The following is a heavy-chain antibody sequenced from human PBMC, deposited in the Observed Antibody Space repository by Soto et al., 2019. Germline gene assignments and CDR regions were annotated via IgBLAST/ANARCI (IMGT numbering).Heavy chain of an antibody. CDR2: INHSGST. CDR1: GGSFSGYY. V-gene: IGHV4-34*01. D-gene: IGHD4-17*01. Sequence: PSETLSLTCAVYGGSFSGYYWSWIRQPPGKGLEWIGEINHSGSTNYNPSLKSRVTISVDTSKNQFSLKLSSVTAADTAVYYCARLPARGPMTTVTQRDYWGQGTLVTSPQ. J-gene: IGHJ4*02. CDR3: ARLPARGPMTTVTQRDY.